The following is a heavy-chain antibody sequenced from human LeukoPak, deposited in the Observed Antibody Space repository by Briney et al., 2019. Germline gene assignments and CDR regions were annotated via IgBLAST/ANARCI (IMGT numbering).Heavy chain of an antibody. CDR2: ISVYNGNT. CDR3: ACYYYDSSGYPRPWFDP. CDR1: GYTFTSSG. V-gene: IGHV1-18*01. J-gene: IGHJ5*02. D-gene: IGHD3-22*01. Sequence: ASVKVSCKASGYTFTSSGISWVRQAPGQGLEWMGWISVYNGNTNYARELQGRLTMTTDTSTSTAYMELRSLRSDDTAMYYCACYYYDSSGYPRPWFDPWGQGTLVTVSS.